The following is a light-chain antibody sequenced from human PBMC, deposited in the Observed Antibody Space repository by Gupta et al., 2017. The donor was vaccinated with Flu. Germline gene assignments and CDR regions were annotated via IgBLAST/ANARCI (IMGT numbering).Light chain of an antibody. CDR1: HDIDNW. CDR3: QQAYSFPRT. V-gene: IGKV1-12*01. J-gene: IGKJ1*01. CDR2: GAS. Sequence: DIQLTQSPSSMSASVGDSITITFRASHDIDNWLGWYQQKPGKPPKLRIYGASNLRGDVPSRFSGSGSGTEFSLTITSLQSEDFATYDCQQAYSFPRTFGQGTKVDIK.